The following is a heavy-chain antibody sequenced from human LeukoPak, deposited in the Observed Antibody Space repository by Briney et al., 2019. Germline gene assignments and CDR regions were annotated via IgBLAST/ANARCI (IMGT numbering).Heavy chain of an antibody. CDR1: GGSISNYY. Sequence: SETLSLTCAVSGGSISNYYWSWIRQPPGKGLEWIGYIYYSGSTNYNPSLKSRVTISVDTSKNQFSLKLSSVTAADTAMYYCARDSGYDFWSGYPYGMDVWGQGTTVTVSS. J-gene: IGHJ6*02. CDR2: IYYSGST. V-gene: IGHV4-59*01. D-gene: IGHD3-3*01. CDR3: ARDSGYDFWSGYPYGMDV.